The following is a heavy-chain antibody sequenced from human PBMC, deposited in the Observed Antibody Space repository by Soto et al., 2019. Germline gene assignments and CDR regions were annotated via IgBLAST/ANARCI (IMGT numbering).Heavy chain of an antibody. D-gene: IGHD2-2*01. V-gene: IGHV3-23*01. CDR2: ISGSGGST. CDR1: GFTFSSYA. Sequence: EVQLLESGGGLVQPGGSLRLSCAASGFTFSSYAMSWVRQAPGKGLEWVSAISGSGGSTYYADSVKGRFSISRDNSKNTLYLQMNSLRAEDTAVYYCAKSSWYCSSTSCWNYYYYYYMDVWGKGTTVTVSS. CDR3: AKSSWYCSSTSCWNYYYYYYMDV. J-gene: IGHJ6*03.